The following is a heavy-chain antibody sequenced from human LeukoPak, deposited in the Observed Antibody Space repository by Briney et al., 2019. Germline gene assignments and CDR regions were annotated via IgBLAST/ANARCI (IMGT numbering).Heavy chain of an antibody. V-gene: IGHV4-59*01. CDR3: ARDGHYYDSSGYYYVFDY. Sequence: SETLSLTCTVSGGSISSYYWSWIRQPPGKGLEWIGYIYYSGSTNYNPSLKSRVTISVDTSKNQFSLKLSSVTAADTAVYDCARDGHYYDSSGYYYVFDYWGQGTLVTVSS. J-gene: IGHJ4*02. CDR2: IYYSGST. CDR1: GGSISSYY. D-gene: IGHD3-22*01.